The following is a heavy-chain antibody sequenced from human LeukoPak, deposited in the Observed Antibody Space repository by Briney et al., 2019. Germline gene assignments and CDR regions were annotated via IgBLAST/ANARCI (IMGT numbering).Heavy chain of an antibody. CDR3: ARGYYDILTGYYQDDAFDI. V-gene: IGHV3-66*01. Sequence: GGSPRLSCAASGFTVSSNYMSWVRQAPGKGLEWVSVIYSGGSTYYADSVKGRFTISRDNSKNTLYLQMNSLRAEDTAVYYCARGYYDILTGYYQDDAFDIWGQGTMVTVSS. J-gene: IGHJ3*02. D-gene: IGHD3-9*01. CDR2: IYSGGST. CDR1: GFTVSSNY.